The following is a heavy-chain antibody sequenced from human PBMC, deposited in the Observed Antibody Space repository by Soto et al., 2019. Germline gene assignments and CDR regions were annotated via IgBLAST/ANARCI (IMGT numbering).Heavy chain of an antibody. CDR2: ISSSGNTI. J-gene: IGHJ4*02. V-gene: IGHV3-48*03. Sequence: GGSLRLSCAASGFTFSSYEMNWVRQAPGKGLEWVSYISSSGNTIYYADSVKGRFTISRDNAKNSLYLQMNSLRAEDTAVYYCARVVRFDYWGQGTLVTVSS. CDR3: ARVVRFDY. CDR1: GFTFSSYE.